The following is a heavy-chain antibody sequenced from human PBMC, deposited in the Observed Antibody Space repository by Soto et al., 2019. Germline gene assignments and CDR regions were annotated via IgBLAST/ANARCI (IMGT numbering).Heavy chain of an antibody. D-gene: IGHD2-15*01. J-gene: IGHJ6*02. Sequence: ASVKVSCKASGFTFTSSAVQWVRQARGQRLEWIGWIVVGSGNTNYAQKFQERVTITRDMSTSTAYMELSSLRSEDTAVYYCAAGHVVVVAATVYYYYGMDVWGQGTTVTVSS. CDR3: AAGHVVVVAATVYYYYGMDV. CDR2: IVVGSGNT. CDR1: GFTFTSSA. V-gene: IGHV1-58*01.